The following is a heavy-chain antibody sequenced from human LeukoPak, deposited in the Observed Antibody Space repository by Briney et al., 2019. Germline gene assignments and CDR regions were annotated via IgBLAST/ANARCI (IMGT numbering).Heavy chain of an antibody. CDR3: ARGYPIYDFWSGYWNY. J-gene: IGHJ4*02. CDR1: GFTFSSYW. V-gene: IGHV3-7*05. D-gene: IGHD3-3*01. CDR2: IKQDGREK. Sequence: GGSLRLSCAASGFTFSSYWMSWVRQAPGKGLEWVANIKQDGREKYYVDSVKGRFTISRDKAKNSLYLQMNSLRAEDTAVYYCARGYPIYDFWSGYWNYWGQGTLVTVSS.